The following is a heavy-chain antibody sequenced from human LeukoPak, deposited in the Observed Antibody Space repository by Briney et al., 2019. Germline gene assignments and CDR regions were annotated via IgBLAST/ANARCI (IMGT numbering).Heavy chain of an antibody. V-gene: IGHV1-2*02. CDR2: LNPNTLVT. CDR1: GYTFTDYY. J-gene: IGHJ6*02. CDR3: ARKGGGRDGMDV. D-gene: IGHD4-23*01. Sequence: ASVKVSCRASGYTFTDYYMHWVRQAPGQGLEWMGWLNPNTLVTSYAQHFQGRVSMTWDTSISTGYMDLNSLTSDDTAVYYCARKGGGRDGMDVWGQGTTVTVSS.